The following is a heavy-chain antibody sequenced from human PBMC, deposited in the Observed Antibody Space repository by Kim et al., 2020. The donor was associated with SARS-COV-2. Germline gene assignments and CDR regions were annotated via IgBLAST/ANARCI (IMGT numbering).Heavy chain of an antibody. CDR3: AKVGAAHYDILTGYSRVITYYFDY. Sequence: GGSLRLSCAASGFTFSSYAMSWVRQAPGKGLEWVSAISGSGGSTYYADSVKGRFTISRDNSKNTLYLQMNSLRAEDTAVYYCAKVGAAHYDILTGYSRVITYYFDYWGQGTLVTVSS. J-gene: IGHJ4*02. D-gene: IGHD3-9*01. V-gene: IGHV3-23*01. CDR1: GFTFSSYA. CDR2: ISGSGGST.